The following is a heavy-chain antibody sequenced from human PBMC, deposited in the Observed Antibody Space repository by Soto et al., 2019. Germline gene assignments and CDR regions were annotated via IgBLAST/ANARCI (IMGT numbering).Heavy chain of an antibody. CDR1: GGSFSGYY. J-gene: IGHJ6*02. V-gene: IGHV4-34*01. Sequence: SETLSLTCAVYGGSFSGYYWSWIRQPPGKGLEWIGEINHSGSTNYNPSLKSRVTISVDTSKNQFSLKLSSVTAADTAVYYCARRLAAAYLVYYYYGIDVWGQGTTVTVSS. CDR3: ARRLAAAYLVYYYYGIDV. D-gene: IGHD6-13*01. CDR2: INHSGST.